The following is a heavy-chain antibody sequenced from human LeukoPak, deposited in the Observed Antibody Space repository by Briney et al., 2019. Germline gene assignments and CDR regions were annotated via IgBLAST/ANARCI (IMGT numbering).Heavy chain of an antibody. J-gene: IGHJ2*01. V-gene: IGHV3-74*01. CDR2: ITGDGSST. D-gene: IGHD4-17*01. CDR3: ARDTGWYFDL. Sequence: PGGSLRLSCAASEFTFSNYAMNWVRQPPGKGLVWVSRITGDGSSTTYADSVKGRFTISRDNAKNTLYLQMISLRAEDTAVYYCARDTGWYFDLWGRGTLVTVSS. CDR1: EFTFSNYA.